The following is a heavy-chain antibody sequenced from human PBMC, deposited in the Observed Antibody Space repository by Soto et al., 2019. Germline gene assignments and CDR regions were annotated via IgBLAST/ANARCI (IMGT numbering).Heavy chain of an antibody. D-gene: IGHD3-10*01. Sequence: ASVKVSCKASGYTFTSYDINWVRQATGRGLEWMGWMNPNSGNTGYAQKFQGRVTMTRNTSISTAYMELSSLRSEDTAVYYCARGSRAGGSGSYYKDYWGQGTLVTVSS. CDR1: GYTFTSYD. J-gene: IGHJ4*02. CDR2: MNPNSGNT. V-gene: IGHV1-8*01. CDR3: ARGSRAGGSGSYYKDY.